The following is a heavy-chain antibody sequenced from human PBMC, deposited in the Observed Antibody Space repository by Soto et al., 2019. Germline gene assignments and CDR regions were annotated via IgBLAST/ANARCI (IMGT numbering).Heavy chain of an antibody. CDR1: GDSICSGDNY. V-gene: IGHV4-30-4*01. D-gene: IGHD6-6*01. CDR3: ARDRRLRLYYYGVDV. J-gene: IGHJ6*01. Sequence: PSETLSLTCTVSGDSICSGDNYCTCLRQPPWKGLELIGYIHSSGGTVYHPSLRGRVSLSVDTSKNQLFLRMPSVSAADTAVYFCARDRRLRLYYYGVDVWGQGTTVTVSS. CDR2: IHSSGGT.